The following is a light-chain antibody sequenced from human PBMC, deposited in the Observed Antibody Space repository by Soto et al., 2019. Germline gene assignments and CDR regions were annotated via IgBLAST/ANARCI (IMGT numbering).Light chain of an antibody. J-gene: IGLJ3*02. CDR3: ATWDGILNVCV. Sequence: QSVLTQPPSVSGTPGQRVTIPCSGGKSDIGSNTVFWFQHVPGTAPRLLIYTNNQRPSGVPDRFSGSKSDTSASLAISGLQSEDEADYFCATWDGILNVCVFGGGTKLTVL. V-gene: IGLV1-44*01. CDR2: TNN. CDR1: KSDIGSNT.